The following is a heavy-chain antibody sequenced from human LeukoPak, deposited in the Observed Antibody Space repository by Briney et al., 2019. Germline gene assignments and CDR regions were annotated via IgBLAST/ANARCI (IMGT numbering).Heavy chain of an antibody. CDR3: ARDRPPLRFLRANGMDV. J-gene: IGHJ6*02. D-gene: IGHD3-3*01. CDR2: IWYDGSNK. CDR1: GFTFSSYS. V-gene: IGHV3-33*08. Sequence: GGSLRLSCAASGFTFSSYSMNWVRQAPGKGLEWVAVIWYDGSNKYYADSVKGRFTISRDNSKNTLYLQMNSLRAEDTAVYYCARDRPPLRFLRANGMDVWGQGTTVTVSS.